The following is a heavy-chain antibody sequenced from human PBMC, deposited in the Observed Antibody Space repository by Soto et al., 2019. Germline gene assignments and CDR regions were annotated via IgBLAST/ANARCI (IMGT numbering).Heavy chain of an antibody. CDR1: GSSLIDTP. Sequence: ASVKVSCKVSGSSLIDTPIHWVRQVPGKGLEWMGGFDLEERKYIYAQKIQGGVTMTDDSSTVTAFMDLGSLGSEDTAVYYCATPKADYSFDYWGQGTLVTVSS. CDR2: FDLEERKY. CDR3: ATPKADYSFDY. D-gene: IGHD4-17*01. J-gene: IGHJ4*02. V-gene: IGHV1-24*01.